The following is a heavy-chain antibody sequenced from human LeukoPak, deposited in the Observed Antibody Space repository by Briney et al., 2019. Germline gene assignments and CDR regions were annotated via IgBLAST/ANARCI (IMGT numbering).Heavy chain of an antibody. CDR3: ARQDYYGSGSYYNWFDP. CDR2: IYYSGST. D-gene: IGHD3-10*01. V-gene: IGHV4-59*08. Sequence: SETLSLTCTVSGDSITSHYWTWIRQAPGKGLEWIGYIYYSGSTNYNPSLKSRVTISVDTSKNQFSLKLSSVTAADTAVYYCARQDYYGSGSYYNWFDPWGQGTLVTVSS. J-gene: IGHJ5*02. CDR1: GDSITSHY.